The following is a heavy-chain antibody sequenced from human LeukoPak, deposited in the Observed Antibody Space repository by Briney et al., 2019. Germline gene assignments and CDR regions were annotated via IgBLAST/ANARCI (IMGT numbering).Heavy chain of an antibody. Sequence: GGSLRLSCAASGFTFSGYYMSWIRQAPGKGLEWVSYISSSGSTIYYADSVKGRFTISRDNAKNSLYLQMNSLRAEDTAVYYCARDPRGGPEPKNWFDPWGQGTLVTVSS. CDR1: GFTFSGYY. CDR3: ARDPRGGPEPKNWFDP. J-gene: IGHJ5*02. V-gene: IGHV3-11*01. CDR2: ISSSGSTI. D-gene: IGHD1-14*01.